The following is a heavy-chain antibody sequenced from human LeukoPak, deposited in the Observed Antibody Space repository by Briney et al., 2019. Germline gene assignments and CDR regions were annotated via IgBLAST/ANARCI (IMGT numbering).Heavy chain of an antibody. Sequence: GESLKISCKGSGYSFTSYWIGWVRQMPGKGLEWMGIIYPGDSDTRYSPSIQGQVTISADRSISTAYLQWSSLKASDTAMYYCARGFYGGYYYYYYMDVWGKGTTVTVSS. CDR3: ARGFYGGYYYYYYMDV. J-gene: IGHJ6*03. V-gene: IGHV5-51*01. D-gene: IGHD4/OR15-4a*01. CDR1: GYSFTSYW. CDR2: IYPGDSDT.